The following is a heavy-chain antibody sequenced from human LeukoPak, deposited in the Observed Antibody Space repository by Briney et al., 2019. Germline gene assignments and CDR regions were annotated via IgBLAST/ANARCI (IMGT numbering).Heavy chain of an antibody. D-gene: IGHD4/OR15-4a*01. CDR3: AREGAPYDAFDI. Sequence: GESLKISCKGSGYSFTSYWIGWVRQMPGKGLEWMGIIYPGDSDTRYSPSFQGQVTISVDTSKNQFSLKLSSVTAADTAVYYCAREGAPYDAFDIWGQGAMVTVSS. CDR2: IYPGDSDT. V-gene: IGHV5-51*01. J-gene: IGHJ3*02. CDR1: GYSFTSYW.